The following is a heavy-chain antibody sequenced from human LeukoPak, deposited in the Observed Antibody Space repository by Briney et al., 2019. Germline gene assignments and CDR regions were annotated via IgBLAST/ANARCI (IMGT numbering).Heavy chain of an antibody. J-gene: IGHJ4*02. D-gene: IGHD1-26*01. Sequence: PSETLSLTCTVSGGSISSYYWSWIRQPPGKGLEWIGYIYYSGSTNYSPSLKSRVTISVDTSKNQFSLKLSSVTAADTAVYYCARHTSGSYYDYWGQGTLVTVSS. CDR3: ARHTSGSYYDY. CDR1: GGSISSYY. CDR2: IYYSGST. V-gene: IGHV4-59*08.